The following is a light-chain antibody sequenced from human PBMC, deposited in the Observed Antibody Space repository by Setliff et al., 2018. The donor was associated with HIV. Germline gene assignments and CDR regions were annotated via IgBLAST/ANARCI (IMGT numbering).Light chain of an antibody. J-gene: IGLJ1*01. CDR3: SSYTSSSPPYV. CDR2: GVR. Sequence: QSALPPPAPVSGSPGQSITISCTGTSSDVGGYNYVAWYQQYPGKAPKLMIYGVRNRPSGVSDRFSGSKSGNTASLSISGLQAEDEADYYCSSYTSSSPPYVFGSGTKVTVL. CDR1: SSDVGGYNY. V-gene: IGLV2-14*01.